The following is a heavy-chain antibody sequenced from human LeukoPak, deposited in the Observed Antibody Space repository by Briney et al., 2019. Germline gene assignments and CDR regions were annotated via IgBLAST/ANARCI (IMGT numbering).Heavy chain of an antibody. CDR2: ISSSSSTI. J-gene: IGHJ4*02. Sequence: GGSLRLSCAASGFTFSSYSMNWVRQAPGKGLEWVSYISSSSSTIYYADSVKGRFTISRDNAKNSLYLQMNSLRAEDTAVYYCAREFGGSCYSHWGQGTLVTVSS. V-gene: IGHV3-48*01. CDR3: AREFGGSCYSH. D-gene: IGHD2-15*01. CDR1: GFTFSSYS.